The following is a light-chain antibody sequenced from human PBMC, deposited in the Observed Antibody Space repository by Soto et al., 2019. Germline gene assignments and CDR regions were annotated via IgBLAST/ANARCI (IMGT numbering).Light chain of an antibody. Sequence: EIVLTQSPGTLSLSPGEGATLSCRASQSVSSSYLAWYQQKPGQAPRLLIYGASSRATGIPDRFSGSGSGTDFTLTINRLEPEDFAVYYCQQYGSWITFGQGARLDIK. CDR2: GAS. V-gene: IGKV3-20*01. CDR1: QSVSSSY. J-gene: IGKJ5*01. CDR3: QQYGSWIT.